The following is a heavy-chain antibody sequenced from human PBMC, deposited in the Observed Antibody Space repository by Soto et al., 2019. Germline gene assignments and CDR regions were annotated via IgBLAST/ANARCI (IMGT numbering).Heavy chain of an antibody. Sequence: EVQLVESGGGLVKPGGSLRLSCAASGFTFSSYSMKWVRQAPGKGLEWVSSISSSSSYIYYADSVKGRFTISRDNAKNSLYLQMNSRRAEDTAAYYCAGGRGAAGTNSVQYYGMDVWGQGTTVTVSS. V-gene: IGHV3-21*01. CDR2: ISSSSSYI. CDR3: AGGRGAAGTNSVQYYGMDV. D-gene: IGHD6-13*01. J-gene: IGHJ6*02. CDR1: GFTFSSYS.